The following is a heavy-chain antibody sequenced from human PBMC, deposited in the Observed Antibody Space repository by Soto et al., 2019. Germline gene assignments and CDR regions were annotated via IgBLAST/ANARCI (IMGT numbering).Heavy chain of an antibody. CDR2: LYDSGSI. Sequence: SETLSLTCAVYGGSFSGYYCSWIRQPPGKGLEWIGELYDSGSINYNASLKSRVSISVDTSKNQFSLKLRSVTAADTAVYYCARGLGGVQHWGQGTLVTVSS. J-gene: IGHJ1*01. CDR1: GGSFSGYY. V-gene: IGHV4-34*01. CDR3: ARGLGGVQH.